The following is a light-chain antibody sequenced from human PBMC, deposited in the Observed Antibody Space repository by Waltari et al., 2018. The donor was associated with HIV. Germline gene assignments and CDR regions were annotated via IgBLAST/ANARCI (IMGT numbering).Light chain of an antibody. Sequence: DIQMTQSPSILSASVGDRVTITCRASQSISSWLAWYQQKPGKAPNLLICKASSLESGVPSRFSGSGSGTEFTLTICSLQPDDSATYYCQQYNDWYTFGQGSKL. J-gene: IGKJ2*01. V-gene: IGKV1-5*03. CDR3: QQYNDWYT. CDR2: KAS. CDR1: QSISSW.